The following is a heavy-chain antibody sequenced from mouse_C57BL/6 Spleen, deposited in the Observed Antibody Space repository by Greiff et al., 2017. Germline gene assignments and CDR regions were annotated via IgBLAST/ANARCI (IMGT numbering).Heavy chain of an antibody. CDR1: GFTFSNYW. V-gene: IGHV6-3*01. D-gene: IGHD1-1*01. Sequence: EVKLMESGGGLVQPGGSMKLSCVASGFTFSNYWMNWVRQSPEKGLEWVAQIRLKSDNYATHYAESVKGWFTISRDDSQSSVYLQMNNSRAEDTGIYYCTEYGSSYDYAMDYWGQGASVTDSS. CDR3: TEYGSSYDYAMDY. CDR2: IRLKSDNYAT. J-gene: IGHJ4*01.